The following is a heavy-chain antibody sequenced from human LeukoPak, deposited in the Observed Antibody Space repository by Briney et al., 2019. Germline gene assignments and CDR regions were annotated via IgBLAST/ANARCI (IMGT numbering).Heavy chain of an antibody. V-gene: IGHV4-39*07. D-gene: IGHD6-19*01. CDR3: ARDPDSSGWYVTYFDF. CDR2: IYYSGST. CDR1: GGSISSSSYY. J-gene: IGHJ4*02. Sequence: SETLSLTCTVSGGSISSSSYYCGSIRQPRGKGLEWIGSIYYSGSTYYNPSLKTRVTISVDTSKNQFSLKLSSVTAADTAVYYCARDPDSSGWYVTYFDFWGQGTLVTVSS.